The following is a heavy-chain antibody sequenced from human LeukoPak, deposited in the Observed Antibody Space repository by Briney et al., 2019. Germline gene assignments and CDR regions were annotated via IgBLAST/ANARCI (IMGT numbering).Heavy chain of an antibody. J-gene: IGHJ6*02. Sequence: PGGSLRLSCAASGITFTSYAMSWVRQAPGKGLEWVSAISGSGGSTCYADSVKGRFTIARDNSKNTLYLQMNSLRGEDTAVYYCAKERASSSWKGMDVWGQGTTVTVSS. CDR1: GITFTSYA. CDR3: AKERASSSWKGMDV. V-gene: IGHV3-23*01. D-gene: IGHD6-13*01. CDR2: ISGSGGST.